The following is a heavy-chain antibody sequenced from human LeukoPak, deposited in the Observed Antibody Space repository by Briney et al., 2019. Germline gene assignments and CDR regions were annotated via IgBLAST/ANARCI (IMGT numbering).Heavy chain of an antibody. J-gene: IGHJ1*01. CDR3: ARVRGYYDSRGYYYRGVFSLGYFQH. Sequence: GASVKVSCKASGYTFTSYGISWVRQAPGQGLEWMGWISAYNGNTNYAQKLQGRVTMTTDTSASTAYMELRSLRSDDTAVYYCARVRGYYDSRGYYYRGVFSLGYFQHWGQGTLVTVSS. CDR2: ISAYNGNT. D-gene: IGHD3-22*01. CDR1: GYTFTSYG. V-gene: IGHV1-18*01.